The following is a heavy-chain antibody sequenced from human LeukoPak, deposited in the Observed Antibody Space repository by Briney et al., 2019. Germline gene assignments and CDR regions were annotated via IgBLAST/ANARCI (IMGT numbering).Heavy chain of an antibody. CDR3: AKDPLGWFGERGYFDY. J-gene: IGHJ4*02. V-gene: IGHV3-23*01. D-gene: IGHD3-10*01. CDR1: GFTFSSYG. Sequence: GGTLRLSSAASGFTFSSYGMSWVRQAPGKGLGWVSAINGSGGSTYYADSVKGRFTISRDNSKNTLYLQMNSLRAEDTAVYYCAKDPLGWFGERGYFDYWGQGSLVTVSS. CDR2: INGSGGST.